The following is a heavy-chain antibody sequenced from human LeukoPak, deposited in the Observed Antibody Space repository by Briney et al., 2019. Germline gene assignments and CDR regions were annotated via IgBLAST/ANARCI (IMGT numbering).Heavy chain of an antibody. CDR2: ISGSGGST. J-gene: IGHJ3*02. Sequence: PGGSLRLSCAASGFTFSSYAMSWVRQAPGKGLEWVSAISGSGGSTYYADSVKGRFTISRDNSKNTLYLQMNSLRAEDTAVYYCARVQAAGRSSDAFGIWGQGTMVTVSS. CDR3: ARVQAAGRSSDAFGI. V-gene: IGHV3-23*01. D-gene: IGHD6-13*01. CDR1: GFTFSSYA.